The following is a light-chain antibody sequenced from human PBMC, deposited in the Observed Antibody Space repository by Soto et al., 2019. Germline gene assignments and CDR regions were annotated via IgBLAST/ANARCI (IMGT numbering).Light chain of an antibody. CDR1: QSISHY. V-gene: IGKV3-11*01. CDR3: QQRSNSPLT. J-gene: IGKJ4*01. Sequence: EVPLTQSPAPVCLYPGYRATLSCRTSQSISHYLAWYQLKPGQAPRLLIYDASNRATGIPARFSGSGSGTDFTLTISSLGPEDFAVYYCQQRSNSPLTFGRGTTVDIK. CDR2: DAS.